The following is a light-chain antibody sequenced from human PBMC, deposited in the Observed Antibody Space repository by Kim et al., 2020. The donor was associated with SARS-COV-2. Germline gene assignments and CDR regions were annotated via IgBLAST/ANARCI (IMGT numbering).Light chain of an antibody. V-gene: IGKV1-9*01. J-gene: IGKJ5*01. Sequence: DIQLTQSPSFLSASVGDRVTITCRASQGIYSYLAWYQQKPGKAPKLLIYAASILQSGVPSRFSGGGSGTDFTLTVSSLQPDDFATYYCQLLNNYSITFGQGTRLEIK. CDR1: QGIYSY. CDR2: AAS. CDR3: QLLNNYSIT.